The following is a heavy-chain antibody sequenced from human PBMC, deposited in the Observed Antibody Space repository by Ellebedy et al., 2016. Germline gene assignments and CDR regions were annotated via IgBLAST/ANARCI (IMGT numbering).Heavy chain of an antibody. CDR1: GFTFSDYY. D-gene: IGHD6-19*01. J-gene: IGHJ6*02. CDR3: ASRALAVAGTDPPRDYYYAMDV. V-gene: IGHV3-11*04. Sequence: GESLKISCAASGFTFSDYYMSWIRQAPGKGLEWVSYISSSGSTIYYADSVKGRFTISRDNSKKSLYLQMNSLRTEDTAVYYCASRALAVAGTDPPRDYYYAMDVWGQGTAVSVSS. CDR2: ISSSGSTI.